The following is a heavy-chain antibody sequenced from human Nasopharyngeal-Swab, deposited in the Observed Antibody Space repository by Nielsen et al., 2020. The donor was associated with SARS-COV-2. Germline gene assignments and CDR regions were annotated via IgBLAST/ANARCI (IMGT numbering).Heavy chain of an antibody. D-gene: IGHD3-9*01. CDR2: TYYRSKWYN. Sequence: SQTLSLTGAISGDSVSSNSAAWNWIRQSPSRGLEWLGRTYYRSKWYNDYAVSVKSRITINPDTSKNQFSLQLNSVTPEDTAVYYCAREGEYYDILTGYRVIFDYWGQGTLVTVSS. V-gene: IGHV6-1*01. CDR3: AREGEYYDILTGYRVIFDY. J-gene: IGHJ4*02. CDR1: GDSVSSNSAA.